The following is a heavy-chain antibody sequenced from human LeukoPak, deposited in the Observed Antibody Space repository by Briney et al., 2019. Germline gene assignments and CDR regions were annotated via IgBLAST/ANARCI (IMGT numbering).Heavy chain of an antibody. CDR1: GYTFTRYD. CDR3: ARKVYLYNWFDP. V-gene: IGHV1-8*01. D-gene: IGHD2-8*01. J-gene: IGHJ5*02. CDR2: MNTNSGKK. Sequence: ASVKVSCKASGYTFTRYDINWVGQATGQGREWMGGMNTNSGKKGYAQKFQGRVTMTRKTSISTAYMELSSLRSEDTAVYYCARKVYLYNWFDPWGQGTLVTVSS.